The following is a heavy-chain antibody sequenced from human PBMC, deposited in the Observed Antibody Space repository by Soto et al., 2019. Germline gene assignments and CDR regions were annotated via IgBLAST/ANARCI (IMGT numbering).Heavy chain of an antibody. D-gene: IGHD6-13*01. CDR3: ARDLSSSWYPNSGYYYGMDV. CDR1: GYTFTSYA. J-gene: IGHJ6*02. CDR2: INAGNGNT. Sequence: GASVKVSCKASGYTFTSYAMHWVRQAPGQRLEWMGWINAGNGNTKYSQKFQGRVTMTRDTSTSTVYMELSSLRSEDTAVYYCARDLSSSWYPNSGYYYGMDVWGQGTTVTVSS. V-gene: IGHV1-3*01.